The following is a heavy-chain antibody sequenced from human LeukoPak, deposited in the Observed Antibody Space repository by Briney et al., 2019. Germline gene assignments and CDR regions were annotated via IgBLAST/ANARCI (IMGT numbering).Heavy chain of an antibody. V-gene: IGHV1-2*02. D-gene: IGHD3-22*01. Sequence: VASVKVSCKASGYTFTGYYMHWVRQAPGQGLEWMGWINPNSGGTNYAQKFQGRVTMTRDTSISTAYMELNSLRAEDTAVYYCARVSSTKLSTKYYYDSSGSYFDYWGQGTLVTVSS. CDR3: ARVSSTKLSTKYYYDSSGSYFDY. J-gene: IGHJ4*02. CDR2: INPNSGGT. CDR1: GYTFTGYY.